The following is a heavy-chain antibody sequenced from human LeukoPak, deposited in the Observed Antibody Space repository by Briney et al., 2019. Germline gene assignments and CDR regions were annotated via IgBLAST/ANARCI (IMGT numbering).Heavy chain of an antibody. J-gene: IGHJ4*02. V-gene: IGHV4-38-2*01. CDR2: IYHSGIT. CDR3: ASFVGAATTSHIDY. Sequence: SETLSLTCAVSDYSISSGYYWGWIRQPPGKGLEWIGSIYHSGITYYNPSLKSRVTILVDTSKNQFSLNLGSVTAADMAVYYCASFVGAATTSHIDYWGQGTLVTVSS. CDR1: DYSISSGYY. D-gene: IGHD1-26*01.